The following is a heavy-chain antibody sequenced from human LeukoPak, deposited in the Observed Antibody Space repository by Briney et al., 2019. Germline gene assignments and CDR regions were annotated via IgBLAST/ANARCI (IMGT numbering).Heavy chain of an antibody. Sequence: ASVKVSCRASGGTFISYAISWVRQAPGQGLEWMGGIIPIFGTANYAQKFQGRVTITADESTSTAYMELSSLRSEDTAVYYCARMWPEGWFDPWGQGTLVTVSS. J-gene: IGHJ5*02. D-gene: IGHD2-21*01. V-gene: IGHV1-69*13. CDR1: GGTFISYA. CDR3: ARMWPEGWFDP. CDR2: IIPIFGTA.